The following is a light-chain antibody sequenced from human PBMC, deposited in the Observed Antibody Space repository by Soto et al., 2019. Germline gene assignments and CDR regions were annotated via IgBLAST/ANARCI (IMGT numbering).Light chain of an antibody. CDR3: QQRSNWPPWT. Sequence: EIVLTQSPATLSLSPGERATLSCRASQSVSSYLAWYQQKPGQAPRLLIYDASNRAPGIPARFSGSGSGTDFPLTISSLEPEDFAVYYCQQRSNWPPWTFGQGTKVEIK. V-gene: IGKV3-11*01. CDR1: QSVSSY. CDR2: DAS. J-gene: IGKJ1*01.